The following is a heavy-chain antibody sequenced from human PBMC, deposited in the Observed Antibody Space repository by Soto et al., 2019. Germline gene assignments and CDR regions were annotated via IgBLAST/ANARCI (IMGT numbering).Heavy chain of an antibody. CDR1: SGSISSSNW. Sequence: SETLSLTCAVSSGSISSSNWWSWVRQPPGKGLEWIGEIYHSGSTNYNPSLKSRVTISVDKSKNQFSLKLSSVTAADTAVYYCARVVAVAGPAFYMDVWGKGTTVTV. CDR3: ARVVAVAGPAFYMDV. D-gene: IGHD6-19*01. CDR2: IYHSGST. J-gene: IGHJ6*03. V-gene: IGHV4-4*02.